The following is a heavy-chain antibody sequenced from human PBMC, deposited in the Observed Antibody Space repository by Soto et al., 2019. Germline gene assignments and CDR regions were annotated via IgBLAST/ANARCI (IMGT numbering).Heavy chain of an antibody. D-gene: IGHD3-10*01. CDR2: INPNSGGT. CDR3: ARDTVLLWFGEGVFDY. J-gene: IGHJ4*02. Sequence: ASVKVSCKASGYTFTGYYMHWVRQAPGQGLEWMGWINPNSGGTNYAQKFQGRVTMTRDTSISTACMELSRLRSDDTAVYYCARDTVLLWFGEGVFDYWGQGTLVTVSS. V-gene: IGHV1-2*02. CDR1: GYTFTGYY.